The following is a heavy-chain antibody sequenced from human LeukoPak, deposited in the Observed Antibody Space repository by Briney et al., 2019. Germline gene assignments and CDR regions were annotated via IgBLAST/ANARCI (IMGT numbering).Heavy chain of an antibody. CDR2: ISAYNGNT. CDR3: ARATGFWGAFDI. D-gene: IGHD3-10*01. J-gene: IGHJ3*02. V-gene: IGHV1-18*01. Sequence: ASVKVSCKAPGGTFSSYAISWVRQAPGQGLEWMGWISAYNGNTNYAQKLQGRVTMTTDTSTSTAYMELRSLRSDDTAVYYCARATGFWGAFDIWGQGTMVTVSS. CDR1: GGTFSSYA.